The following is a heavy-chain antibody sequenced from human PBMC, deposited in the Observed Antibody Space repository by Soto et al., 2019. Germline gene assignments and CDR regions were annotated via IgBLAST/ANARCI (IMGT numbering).Heavy chain of an antibody. CDR2: IIPIFGTT. D-gene: IGHD5-12*01. V-gene: IGHV1-69*14. CDR3: ARDLGSGDDPGDY. J-gene: IGHJ4*02. CDR1: GDIFSGYS. Sequence: QVQLVQSGAEVKKPGSSVKVSCKTSGDIFSGYSISWVRQAPGQGLEWMGGIIPIFGTTNYAQRFHGRVTITADKSTSTVYMELYSLKSEDTAVYYCARDLGSGDDPGDYWGQGTVVTVSA.